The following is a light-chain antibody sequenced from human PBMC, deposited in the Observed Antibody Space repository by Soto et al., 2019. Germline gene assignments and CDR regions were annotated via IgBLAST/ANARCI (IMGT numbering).Light chain of an antibody. Sequence: DIVMTQSPDSLTVSLGERATINCKSSQSVLYSSNNMNYLAWYQQKPGQPPKLLIYWASTRESGVPDRFSGSGSGTDFTLTISSLQAEDVAVYFCQQYYSTPLTFGGGTKVVIK. CDR1: QSVLYSSNNMNY. CDR3: QQYYSTPLT. V-gene: IGKV4-1*01. CDR2: WAS. J-gene: IGKJ4*01.